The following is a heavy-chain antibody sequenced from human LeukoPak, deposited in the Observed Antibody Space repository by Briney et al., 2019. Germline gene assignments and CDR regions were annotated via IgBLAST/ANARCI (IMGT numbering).Heavy chain of an antibody. CDR1: GFTFSSYA. J-gene: IGHJ4*02. D-gene: IGHD1-26*01. CDR2: ISGSGGST. V-gene: IGHV3-23*01. Sequence: GSLRLSCAASGFTFSSYAMSWVRQAPGKGLEWVSAISGSGGSTYYADSVKGRFTISRDNSKNTLYLQMNSLRAEDTAVYYCARDPGSWGPLDYFDYWGQGTLVTVSS. CDR3: ARDPGSWGPLDYFDY.